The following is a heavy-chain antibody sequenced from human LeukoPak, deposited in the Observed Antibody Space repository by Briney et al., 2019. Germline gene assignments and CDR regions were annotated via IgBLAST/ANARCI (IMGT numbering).Heavy chain of an antibody. CDR3: ARSGGWPSRNYYGMDV. CDR1: GGTFSSYA. CDR2: IIPILGIA. Sequence: SVKVPCKASGGTFSSYAISWVRQAPGQGLEWMGRIIPILGIANYAQKFQGRVTITADKSTSTAYMELSSLRSEDTAVYYCARSGGWPSRNYYGMDVWGQGTTVTVSS. V-gene: IGHV1-69*04. J-gene: IGHJ6*02. D-gene: IGHD6-19*01.